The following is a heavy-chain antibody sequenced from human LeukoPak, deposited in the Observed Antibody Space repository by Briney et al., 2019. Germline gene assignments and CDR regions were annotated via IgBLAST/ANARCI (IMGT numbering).Heavy chain of an antibody. CDR1: GFTFSSYG. CDR2: IRYDGSNK. J-gene: IGHJ4*02. CDR3: AKDTPAYDSSGYYYPYLDY. V-gene: IGHV3-30*02. D-gene: IGHD3-22*01. Sequence: GGSLRLSCAASGFTFSSYGMHWVRQAPGKGLEWVTFIRYDGSNKHYTDSVKGRFTISRDNSKNTLYLQLSSLRAEDTAVYYCAKDTPAYDSSGYYYPYLDYWGRGTLVTVSS.